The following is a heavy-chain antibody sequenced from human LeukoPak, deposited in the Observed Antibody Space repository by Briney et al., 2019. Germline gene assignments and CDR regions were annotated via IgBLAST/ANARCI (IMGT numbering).Heavy chain of an antibody. Sequence: ASVKVSCKASGYTFTTYGITWVRQAPGQGLEWMGWISGYSGNTKLARKFQGRVTMTTDTSTNTVYMEMRSLRSDDTATYYCARDGADYDVSNDGFDIWGQGTMVTVSS. CDR2: ISGYSGNT. CDR3: ARDGADYDVSNDGFDI. CDR1: GYTFTTYG. J-gene: IGHJ3*02. D-gene: IGHD3-22*01. V-gene: IGHV1-18*01.